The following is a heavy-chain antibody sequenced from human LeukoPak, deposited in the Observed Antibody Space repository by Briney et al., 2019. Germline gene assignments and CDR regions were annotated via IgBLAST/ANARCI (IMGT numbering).Heavy chain of an antibody. J-gene: IGHJ4*02. CDR1: GFPFSGNA. D-gene: IGHD6-6*01. V-gene: IGHV3-23*01. Sequence: GGSLRLSCVVSGFPFSGNAMSWVRQAPGKGLEWVSTISGGGGGKYYADSVKGRFTISRDNSKDTLYVQMNSLRVEDTAVYYCAKDIGTTAARQGSDYWGQGTLVTVSS. CDR2: ISGGGGGK. CDR3: AKDIGTTAARQGSDY.